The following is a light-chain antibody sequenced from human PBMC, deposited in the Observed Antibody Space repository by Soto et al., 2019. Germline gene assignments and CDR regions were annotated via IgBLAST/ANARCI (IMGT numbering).Light chain of an antibody. CDR3: QQYNNWPAIT. V-gene: IGKV3D-15*01. J-gene: IGKJ5*01. Sequence: EIVMTQSPGTLSLSPGERATLSCRARESCRRNLAWYHQKPGQDPRLIIYESYTRAPGIPDRFSDFEFGTDLTLTISILQSEDFAIYYCQQYNNWPAITFVQGTRLEI. CDR2: ESY. CDR1: ESCRRN.